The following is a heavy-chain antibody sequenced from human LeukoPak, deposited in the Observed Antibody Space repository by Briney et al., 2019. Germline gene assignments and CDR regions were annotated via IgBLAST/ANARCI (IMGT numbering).Heavy chain of an antibody. D-gene: IGHD4-17*01. Sequence: SETLSLTCTVSGGSISSSSYYWGWIRQPPGKGLEWIGSIYYSGSTYYNPSLKSRVTISVDTSKNQFSLKLSSVTAADTAVYYCARRDLTVTWRNWFDPWGQGTLVTVSS. CDR2: IYYSGST. CDR3: ARRDLTVTWRNWFDP. J-gene: IGHJ5*02. CDR1: GGSISSSSYY. V-gene: IGHV4-39*01.